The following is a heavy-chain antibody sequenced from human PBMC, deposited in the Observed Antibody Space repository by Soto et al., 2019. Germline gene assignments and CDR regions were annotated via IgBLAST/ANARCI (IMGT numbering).Heavy chain of an antibody. CDR2: IYYSGST. CDR1: GGSISNSSYY. V-gene: IGHV4-61*05. D-gene: IGHD5-12*01. J-gene: IGHJ6*03. Sequence: TETLSLTCTVSGGSISNSSYYLGWIRQPPGKRLEWIGHIYYSGSTNSNPSLKSRVTISVDTSKNQFSLRLSSVTAADSAVYYCARVEGRGYSGFGYMDVWGKGTTVTVSS. CDR3: ARVEGRGYSGFGYMDV.